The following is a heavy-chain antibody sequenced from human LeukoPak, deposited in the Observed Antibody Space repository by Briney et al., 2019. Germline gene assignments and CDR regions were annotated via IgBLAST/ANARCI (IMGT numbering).Heavy chain of an antibody. J-gene: IGHJ4*02. CDR2: IQYDGSNR. CDR1: GLTFSGFA. D-gene: IGHD5-12*01. Sequence: GGSLRLSCAASGLTFSGFAMHWVRQAPGKGLEWVAFIQYDGSNRYYADSVEGRFSISRDNSKNTLYLQMNSLRAEDTAVYYCANPSGGGGSVFDYWGQGTPVTVSS. V-gene: IGHV3-30*02. CDR3: ANPSGGGGSVFDY.